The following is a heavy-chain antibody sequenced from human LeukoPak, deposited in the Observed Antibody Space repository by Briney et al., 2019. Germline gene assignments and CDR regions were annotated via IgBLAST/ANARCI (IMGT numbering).Heavy chain of an antibody. CDR1: GFTFSSYG. V-gene: IGHV3-33*01. CDR2: IWYDGSNK. CDR3: ARDRAFWSGHYYYYMDV. Sequence: GRSLRLSCAASGFTFSSYGMHWVRQAPGKGLEWVAVIWYDGSNKYYADSVKGRFTISRDNSKNTLYLQMNSLRAEDTAVYYCARDRAFWSGHYYYYMDVWGKGTTVTVSS. J-gene: IGHJ6*03. D-gene: IGHD3-3*01.